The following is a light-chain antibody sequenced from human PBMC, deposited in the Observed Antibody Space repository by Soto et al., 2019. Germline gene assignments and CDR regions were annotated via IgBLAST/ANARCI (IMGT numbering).Light chain of an antibody. V-gene: IGLV2-23*02. Sequence: SVLTQPASLSGSPGQSITISCPGNSSDVGSYNLVSWYQQHPGKAPKLMIYEVSKRPSGVSNRFSGSKSGNTASLTISGLQAEDEADYYCCSYAGSKVFGTGTKVTVL. CDR2: EVS. CDR1: SSDVGSYNL. J-gene: IGLJ1*01. CDR3: CSYAGSKV.